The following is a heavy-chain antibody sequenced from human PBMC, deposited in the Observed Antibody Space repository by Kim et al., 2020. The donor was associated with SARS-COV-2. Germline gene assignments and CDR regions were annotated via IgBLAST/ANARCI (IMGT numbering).Heavy chain of an antibody. CDR2: IYYSGST. Sequence: SETLSLTCTVSGGSIISYYWSWIRQPPGKGLEWIGYIYYSGSTNYNPSLKSRVTISVDTSKNQFSLKLSSVTAADTAVYYCARLRYYDILTGSGAAFDIWGQGTMVTVSS. J-gene: IGHJ3*02. CDR3: ARLRYYDILTGSGAAFDI. D-gene: IGHD3-9*01. V-gene: IGHV4-59*13. CDR1: GGSIISYY.